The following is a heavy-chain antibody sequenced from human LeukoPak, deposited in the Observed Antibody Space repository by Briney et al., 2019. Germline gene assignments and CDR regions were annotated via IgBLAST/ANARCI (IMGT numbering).Heavy chain of an antibody. Sequence: VASVKVSCKASGYTFTSYGISWVRQAPGQGLEWMGWISAYNGNTNYAQKLQGRVTMTTDTSTSTAYMELRSLRSDDTAVYYCARDFRIAAAGTRVFGYWGQGTLVTVSS. J-gene: IGHJ4*02. CDR3: ARDFRIAAAGTRVFGY. CDR1: GYTFTSYG. D-gene: IGHD6-13*01. CDR2: ISAYNGNT. V-gene: IGHV1-18*01.